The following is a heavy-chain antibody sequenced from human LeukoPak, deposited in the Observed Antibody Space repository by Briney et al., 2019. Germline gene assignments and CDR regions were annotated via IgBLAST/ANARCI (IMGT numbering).Heavy chain of an antibody. D-gene: IGHD1-1*01. Sequence: SETLSLTCTVSGGSISSSTYCWSWVRQPPGKGLEWIGCMYYSGNTYYSSSLKGRVTISLDTPKNQFSLRLNSVTASDTAVYYCARLTRRSGNYFDYWGQGTLVTVSS. V-gene: IGHV4-39*01. CDR3: ARLTRRSGNYFDY. CDR1: GGSISSSTYC. J-gene: IGHJ4*02. CDR2: MYYSGNT.